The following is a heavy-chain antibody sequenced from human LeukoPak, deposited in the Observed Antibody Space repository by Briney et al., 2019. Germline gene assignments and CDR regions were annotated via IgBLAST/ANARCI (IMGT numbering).Heavy chain of an antibody. D-gene: IGHD6-6*01. CDR3: ATDTVSYSSSSNAFDI. J-gene: IGHJ3*02. CDR2: VDPEDGET. CDR1: GYTFTDYY. V-gene: IGHV1-69-2*01. Sequence: GASVKFSCKASGYTFTDYYMHWVQQAPGKGLEWMGRVDPEDGETIYAEKFQGRVTITADTSTDTAYMELSSLRSEDTAVYYCATDTVSYSSSSNAFDIWGQGTMVTVSS.